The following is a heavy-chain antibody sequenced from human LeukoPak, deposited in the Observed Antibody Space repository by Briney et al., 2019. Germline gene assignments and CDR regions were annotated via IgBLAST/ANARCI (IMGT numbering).Heavy chain of an antibody. J-gene: IGHJ4*02. V-gene: IGHV1-2*07. CDR3: AIGALDHATLTNDFEY. Sequence: ASAKVSCKASGYTFSDHSMLWVRQAPVQGFEWLRLINPNSGGTSYAHKFQGRVTMTRDTSISTAYTELSRLLSYDTAVYFFAIGALDHATLTNDFEYWIQGCLVTVSS. D-gene: IGHD4-17*01. CDR1: GYTFSDHS. CDR2: INPNSGGT.